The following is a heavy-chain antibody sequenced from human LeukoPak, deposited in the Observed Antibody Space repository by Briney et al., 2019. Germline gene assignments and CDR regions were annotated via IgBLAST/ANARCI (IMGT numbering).Heavy chain of an antibody. CDR1: GFTVSSNY. D-gene: IGHD3-10*01. Sequence: GGSLRLSCAASGFTVSSNYVSWVRQAPGKGLEWVSVIYSGGSTYYADSVKGRFTISRDNSKNTLYLQMNSLRAEDTAVYYCARDRSGSYYHYFDYWGQGTLVTVSS. J-gene: IGHJ4*02. CDR2: IYSGGST. CDR3: ARDRSGSYYHYFDY. V-gene: IGHV3-66*01.